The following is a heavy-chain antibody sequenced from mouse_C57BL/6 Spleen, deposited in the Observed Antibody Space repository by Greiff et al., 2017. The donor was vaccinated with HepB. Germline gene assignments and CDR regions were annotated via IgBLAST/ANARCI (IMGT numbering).Heavy chain of an antibody. D-gene: IGHD2-1*01. Sequence: QVQLQQSGPELVKPGASVKISCKASGYAFSSSWMNWVKQRPGKGLEWIGRIYPGDGDTNYNGKFKGKATLTADKSSSTAYMQLSSLTSEDSAVYFCARVGLYGNSAWFAYWGQGTLVTVSA. CDR1: GYAFSSSW. CDR2: IYPGDGDT. J-gene: IGHJ3*01. V-gene: IGHV1-82*01. CDR3: ARVGLYGNSAWFAY.